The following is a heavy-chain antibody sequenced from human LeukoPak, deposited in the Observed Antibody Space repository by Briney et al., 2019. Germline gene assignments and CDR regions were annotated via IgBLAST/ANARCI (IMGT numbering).Heavy chain of an antibody. J-gene: IGHJ6*03. V-gene: IGHV4-38-2*02. CDR3: ASPRGYYYYMDV. CDR1: GYSISSGYY. CDR2: IYHSGST. D-gene: IGHD3-10*01. Sequence: SETLSLTCTVSGYSISSGYYWGWIRQPPGKGLEWIGSIYHSGSTYYNPSLKSRVTISVDTSKNQFSLKLSSLTAADTAVYYCASPRGYYYYMDVWGKGTTVTVSS.